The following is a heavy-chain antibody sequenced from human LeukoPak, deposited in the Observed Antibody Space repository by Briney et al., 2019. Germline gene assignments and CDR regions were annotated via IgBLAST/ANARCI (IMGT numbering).Heavy chain of an antibody. CDR3: ARTPYSSSWQSYYYYYMDV. CDR2: IIPIFGTA. V-gene: IGHV1-69*01. CDR1: GGTFSSYA. Sequence: GASVKVSCKASGGTFSSYAISWVRQAPGQGLEWMGGIIPIFGTANYAQKFQGRVTITADESTSTAYMELSSLRSEDTAVYYCARTPYSSSWQSYYYYYMDVWGKGTTVTVSS. J-gene: IGHJ6*03. D-gene: IGHD6-13*01.